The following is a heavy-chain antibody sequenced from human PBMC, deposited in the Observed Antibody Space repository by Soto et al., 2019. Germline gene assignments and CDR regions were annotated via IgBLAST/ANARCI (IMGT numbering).Heavy chain of an antibody. CDR1: GGTFSSYA. CDR2: IIPIFGTA. D-gene: IGHD6-19*01. J-gene: IGHJ4*02. V-gene: IGHV1-69*06. Sequence: SVKVSCKASGGTFSSYAISWVRQAPGQGLEWMGGIIPIFGTANYAQKFQGRVTITADKSTSTAYMELSSLRSEDTAVYYCARSLCCYSSGWYYDYWGQGTLVTVSS. CDR3: ARSLCCYSSGWYYDY.